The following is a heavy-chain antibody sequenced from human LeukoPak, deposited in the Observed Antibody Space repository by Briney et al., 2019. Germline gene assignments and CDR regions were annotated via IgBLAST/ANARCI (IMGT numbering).Heavy chain of an antibody. CDR3: AKGRAWGSGSRDALDY. J-gene: IGHJ4*02. V-gene: IGHV3-23*01. CDR2: ISGSGGTT. Sequence: GGSLRLSCAASGFTFSSYAMSWVRQAPGKGLEWVSSISGSGGTTYYADSVKGRFTISRDNSKNTLYLQMNSLRAEDTAVYYCAKGRAWGSGSRDALDYWGQGTLVTVSS. CDR1: GFTFSSYA. D-gene: IGHD3-10*01.